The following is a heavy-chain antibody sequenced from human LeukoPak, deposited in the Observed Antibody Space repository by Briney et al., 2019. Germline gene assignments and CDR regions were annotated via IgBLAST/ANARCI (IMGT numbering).Heavy chain of an antibody. V-gene: IGHV3-53*01. CDR1: GFTVSSNY. CDR2: TYSGGNT. J-gene: IGHJ4*02. Sequence: GGSLRLSCAASGFTVSSNYMSWVRQAPGKGLEWVSVTYSGGNTYYADSVKGRFTISRDNSKNTLYLQMNSLRAEDTAVYYCASLPYSAPFSFDYWGQGTLVTVSS. D-gene: IGHD2-15*01. CDR3: ASLPYSAPFSFDY.